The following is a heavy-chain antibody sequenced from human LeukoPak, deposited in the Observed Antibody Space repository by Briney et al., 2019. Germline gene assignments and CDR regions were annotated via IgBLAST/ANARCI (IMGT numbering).Heavy chain of an antibody. CDR3: ARVGSSSWSPRYNWFDP. J-gene: IGHJ5*02. V-gene: IGHV4-39*07. Sequence: SETLSLTCTVSGGSISSSSYYWGWIRQPPGKGLEWIGSIYYSGSAYYNPSLKSRVTISVDTSKNQFSLKLSSVTAADTAVYYCARVGSSSWSPRYNWFDPWGQGTLVTVSS. D-gene: IGHD6-13*01. CDR1: GGSISSSSYY. CDR2: IYYSGSA.